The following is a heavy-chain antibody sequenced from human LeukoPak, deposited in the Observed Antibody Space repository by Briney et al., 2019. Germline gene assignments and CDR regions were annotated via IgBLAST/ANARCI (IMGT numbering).Heavy chain of an antibody. D-gene: IGHD4-23*01. CDR2: INTDGSEK. CDR3: ARSNSGPDY. CDR1: GFTFSSRW. Sequence: GGSLRLSCSTSGFTFSSRWMNWVRQVPGKGLEWVAIINTDGSEKNYVDSVKGRFTISRDNAKNSLYLQMNSLRAEDTAMYYCARSNSGPDYWGQGTLVIVPS. J-gene: IGHJ4*02. V-gene: IGHV3-7*01.